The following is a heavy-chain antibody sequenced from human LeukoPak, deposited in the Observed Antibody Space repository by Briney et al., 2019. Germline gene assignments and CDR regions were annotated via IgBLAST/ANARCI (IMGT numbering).Heavy chain of an antibody. Sequence: GESLKISCKGSGYRFTSYWIGWVRQMPGKGLEWMGIIYPGDSDTRYSPSFQGQVTISVDKSISTAYLQWSSLKASDTAMYYCTRRIAVSGIGHYGMDVWGQGTTVTVSS. J-gene: IGHJ6*02. D-gene: IGHD6-19*01. CDR2: IYPGDSDT. V-gene: IGHV5-51*01. CDR1: GYRFTSYW. CDR3: TRRIAVSGIGHYGMDV.